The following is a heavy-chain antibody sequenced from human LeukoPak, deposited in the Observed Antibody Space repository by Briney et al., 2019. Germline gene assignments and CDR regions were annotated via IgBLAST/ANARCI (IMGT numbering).Heavy chain of an antibody. CDR1: GGSFSGYC. Sequence: SETLSLTGAVYGGSFSGYCWSWIRQPPGKGLEWIGEINHSGTTNYNPSLKSRVTISVDTPKNQFSLKLSSVTAADTAVYYCASVDYDSSGYYFDYWGQGTLVTVSS. CDR3: ASVDYDSSGYYFDY. J-gene: IGHJ4*02. V-gene: IGHV4-34*01. CDR2: INHSGTT. D-gene: IGHD3-22*01.